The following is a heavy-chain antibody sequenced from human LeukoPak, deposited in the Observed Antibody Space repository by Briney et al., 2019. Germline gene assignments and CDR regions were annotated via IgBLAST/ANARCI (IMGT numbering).Heavy chain of an antibody. CDR3: ARVVRVVDVNAFDI. Sequence: SETLSLTCTVSGGSISSSSYYWGWLRQPPGTGLEWFGSIYYSGSTYYNPSLKSRVTISVDTSKNQFSLKLSSVTAADTAVYYCARVVRVVDVNAFDIWGQGTMVTVSS. V-gene: IGHV4-39*07. CDR1: GGSISSSSYY. D-gene: IGHD2-15*01. J-gene: IGHJ3*02. CDR2: IYYSGST.